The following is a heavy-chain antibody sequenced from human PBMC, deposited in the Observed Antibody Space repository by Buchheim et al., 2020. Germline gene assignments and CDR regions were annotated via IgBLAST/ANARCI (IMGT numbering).Heavy chain of an antibody. Sequence: QVQLVQSGAEVKKPGSSVKVSCRASGGSFNTYAISWVRQAPGQGLEWMGGIIPNSGTPNYAQKFQGRVTISADTSTDTVYVEMSRLTSDDTAVFYCARGVGAKTDCFDYWGQGTL. V-gene: IGHV1-69*06. D-gene: IGHD2-21*02. CDR1: GGSFNTYA. J-gene: IGHJ4*02. CDR3: ARGVGAKTDCFDY. CDR2: IIPNSGTP.